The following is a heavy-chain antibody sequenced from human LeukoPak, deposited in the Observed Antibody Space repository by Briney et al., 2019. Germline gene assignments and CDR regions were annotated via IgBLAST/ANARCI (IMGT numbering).Heavy chain of an antibody. CDR2: IYYSGST. J-gene: IGHJ4*02. V-gene: IGHV4-59*01. CDR1: GGPISSYY. Sequence: SETLSLTCTVSGGPISSYYWSWIRQPPGKGLEWIGYIYYSGSTNYNPSLKSRVTISVDTSKNQFSLKLSSVTAADTAVYYCARGENRPYDFWSGYYSYYFDYWGQGTLVTVSS. CDR3: ARGENRPYDFWSGYYSYYFDY. D-gene: IGHD3-3*01.